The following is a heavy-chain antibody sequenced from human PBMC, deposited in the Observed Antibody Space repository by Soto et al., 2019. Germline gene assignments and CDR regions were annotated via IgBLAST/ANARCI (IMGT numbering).Heavy chain of an antibody. J-gene: IGHJ5*02. CDR3: AKRRVWFDP. CDR2: IYYSGST. V-gene: IGHV4-39*01. CDR1: GGSISSSSYY. Sequence: PSETLSLTCTVSGGSISSSSYYWGWIRQPPGKGLEWIGSIYYSGSTYYNPSLKSRVTISVDTSKNQFSLKLSSVTAADTAVYYCAKRRVWFDPWGQGTLVTVS.